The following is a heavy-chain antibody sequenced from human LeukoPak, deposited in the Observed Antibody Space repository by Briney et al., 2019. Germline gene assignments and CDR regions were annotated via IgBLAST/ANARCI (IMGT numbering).Heavy chain of an antibody. J-gene: IGHJ4*02. V-gene: IGHV3-23*01. Sequence: GGSLRLSCAASGFTFTSYSMNWVRQAPGKGLEWVSTISGGGGSTYYADSVKGRFTISRDNSKDTLYLQVNSLRAEDTAVYYCAKGGKWDVTPFDYRGQGTLVTVSS. D-gene: IGHD1-26*01. CDR2: ISGGGGST. CDR1: GFTFTSYS. CDR3: AKGGKWDVTPFDY.